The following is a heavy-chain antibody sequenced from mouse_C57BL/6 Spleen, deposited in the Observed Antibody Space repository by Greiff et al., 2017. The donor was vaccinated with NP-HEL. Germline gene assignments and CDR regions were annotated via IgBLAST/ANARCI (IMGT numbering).Heavy chain of an antibody. CDR2: ISSGGSYT. D-gene: IGHD1-1*01. CDR1: GFTFSSYG. V-gene: IGHV5-6*01. J-gene: IGHJ4*01. Sequence: EVQLVESGGDLVKPGGSLKLSCAASGFTFSSYGMSWVRQTPDKRLEWVATISSGGSYTYYPDSVKGRFTISRDNAKNTLYLQMSSLKSEDTAMYYCARPDYYGSSYGAMDYWGQGTSVTVSS. CDR3: ARPDYYGSSYGAMDY.